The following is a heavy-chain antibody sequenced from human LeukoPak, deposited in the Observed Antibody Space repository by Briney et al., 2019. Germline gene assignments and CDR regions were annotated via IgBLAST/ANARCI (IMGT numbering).Heavy chain of an antibody. CDR3: VRLRYTYGKNFDC. CDR2: IQQDGSEK. D-gene: IGHD5-18*01. Sequence: PGGSLRLSCAASGFTFKGYWMSWVRQAPGKGLEWVANIQQDGSEKKYVDSVKGRFTISGDNAKNSLYLQMDSLRAEDTAVYYCVRLRYTYGKNFDCWGQGTLVTVSS. V-gene: IGHV3-7*01. CDR1: GFTFKGYW. J-gene: IGHJ4*02.